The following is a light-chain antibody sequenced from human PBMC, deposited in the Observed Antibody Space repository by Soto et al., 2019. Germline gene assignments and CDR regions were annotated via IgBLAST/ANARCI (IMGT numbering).Light chain of an antibody. V-gene: IGKV1-33*01. CDR1: QDISNY. Sequence: DVHMTQSPSSLSASVGDRVTIACQASQDISNYLHWYQQKPGKAPKLLIYDASNLETEVPSRFSGSGSGTEFTLTISSLQSEDFAVYYCQQYNNWPPITFGQGTRLEIK. CDR3: QQYNNWPPIT. J-gene: IGKJ5*01. CDR2: DAS.